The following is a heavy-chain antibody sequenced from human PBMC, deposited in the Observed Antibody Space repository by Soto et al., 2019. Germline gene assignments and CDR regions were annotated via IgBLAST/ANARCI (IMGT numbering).Heavy chain of an antibody. V-gene: IGHV3-15*01. J-gene: IGHJ6*03. CDR1: GFTFSNAW. Sequence: GGSLRLSCAASGFTFSNAWMSWVRQAPGKGLEWVGRIKSKTDGGTTDYAAPVKGRFTISRDDSKNTLYLQMNSLKTEDTAVYYCTTERALDYYYMDVWGKGTTVTVSS. CDR2: IKSKTDGGTT. CDR3: TTERALDYYYMDV. D-gene: IGHD3-3*02.